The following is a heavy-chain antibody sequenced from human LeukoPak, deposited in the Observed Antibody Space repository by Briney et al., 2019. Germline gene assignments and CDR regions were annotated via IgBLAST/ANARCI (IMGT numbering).Heavy chain of an antibody. D-gene: IGHD3-22*01. Sequence: GKSLKISCMGSGYSFTSYWIGGVRQMPGKGLDWMGHTYPGYSDTSYSPSFQGQVTISADKSSSPAYLQWSSLKASDTAMYYCASMVMYDYYGMDVWGQGTTVTVSS. CDR2: TYPGYSDT. V-gene: IGHV5-51*01. CDR3: ASMVMYDYYGMDV. J-gene: IGHJ6*02. CDR1: GYSFTSYW.